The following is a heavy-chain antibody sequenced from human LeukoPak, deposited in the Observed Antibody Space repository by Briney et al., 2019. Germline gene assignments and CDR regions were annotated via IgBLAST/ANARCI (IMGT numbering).Heavy chain of an antibody. J-gene: IGHJ3*01. D-gene: IGHD6-19*01. CDR3: SRDRARIGVTTGAFDF. V-gene: IGHV3-21*01. CDR2: ISSSRSYI. Sequence: PSETLSLTCTVSGGSISSSSYYWGWIRQPPGKGLEWVSSISSSRSYIYYADSVKGRFTISRDNAKKSLYLQMNSLRAEDTAIYYCSRDRARIGVTTGAFDFWGQGTVVTVSS. CDR1: GGSISSSS.